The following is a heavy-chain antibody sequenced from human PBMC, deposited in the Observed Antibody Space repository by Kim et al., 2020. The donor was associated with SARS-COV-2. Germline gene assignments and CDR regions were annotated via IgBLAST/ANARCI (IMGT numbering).Heavy chain of an antibody. CDR3: ARDGYNFSGAFDI. D-gene: IGHD1-1*01. J-gene: IGHJ3*02. Sequence: YTPSLTSRVTISVDTAKIQFSRKLSSVTAADTAVYYCARDGYNFSGAFDIWGQGTMVTVSS. V-gene: IGHV4-59*01.